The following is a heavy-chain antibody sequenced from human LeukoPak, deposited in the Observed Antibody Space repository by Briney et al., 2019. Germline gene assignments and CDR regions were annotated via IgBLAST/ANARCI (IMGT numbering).Heavy chain of an antibody. CDR1: GGSISSYY. Sequence: SETLSLTCTVSGGSISSYYWSWIRQPPGKGLEWIGYIYYSGSTNYNPSLKSRVTISVDTSKNQFSPKLSSVTAADTAVYYCARELVDYYGSGSYYTFFDYWGQGTLVTVSS. CDR2: IYYSGST. J-gene: IGHJ4*02. CDR3: ARELVDYYGSGSYYTFFDY. D-gene: IGHD3-10*01. V-gene: IGHV4-59*01.